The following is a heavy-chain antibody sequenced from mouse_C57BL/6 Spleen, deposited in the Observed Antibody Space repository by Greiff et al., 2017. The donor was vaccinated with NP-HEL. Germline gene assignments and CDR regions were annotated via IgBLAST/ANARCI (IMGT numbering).Heavy chain of an antibody. CDR1: GFTFSDYY. Sequence: DVHLVESEGGLVQPGSSMKLSCTASGFTFSDYYMAWVRQVPEKGLEWVANINYDGSSTYYLDSLKSRFIISRDNAKNILYLQMSSLKSEDTATYYCAREDYGSSFDVWGTGTTVTVSS. V-gene: IGHV5-16*01. J-gene: IGHJ1*03. D-gene: IGHD1-1*01. CDR3: AREDYGSSFDV. CDR2: INYDGSST.